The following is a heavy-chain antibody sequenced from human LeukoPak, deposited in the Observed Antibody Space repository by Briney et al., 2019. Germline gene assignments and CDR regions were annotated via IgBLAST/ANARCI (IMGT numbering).Heavy chain of an antibody. CDR3: ARGARLWFGELYRDHNWFDP. V-gene: IGHV4-34*01. J-gene: IGHJ5*02. D-gene: IGHD3-10*01. CDR2: INHSGST. Sequence: PSETLSLTCAVYGGSFSGYYWSWIRQPPGKGLEWIGEINHSGSTNYNPSLKSRVTISVDTSKNQFSLKLSSVTAADTAVYYCARGARLWFGELYRDHNWFDPWGQGTLVTVSS. CDR1: GGSFSGYY.